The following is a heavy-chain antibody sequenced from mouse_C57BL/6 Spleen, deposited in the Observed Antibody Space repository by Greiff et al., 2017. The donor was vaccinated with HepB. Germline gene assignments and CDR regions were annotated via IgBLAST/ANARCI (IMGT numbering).Heavy chain of an antibody. CDR3: ARSGALTTVVAEDY. Sequence: QVQLQQPGAELVKPGASVKMSCKASGYTFTSYWITWVKQRPGQGLEWIGDIYPGSGSTNYNEKFKSKATLTVDTSSSTAYMQLSSLTSEDSAVYYCARSGALTTVVAEDYWGQGTTLTVSS. D-gene: IGHD1-1*01. J-gene: IGHJ2*01. V-gene: IGHV1-55*01. CDR1: GYTFTSYW. CDR2: IYPGSGST.